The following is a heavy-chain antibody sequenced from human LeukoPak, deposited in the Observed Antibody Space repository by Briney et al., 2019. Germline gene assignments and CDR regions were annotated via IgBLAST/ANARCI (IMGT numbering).Heavy chain of an antibody. D-gene: IGHD3-10*01. CDR1: GFTFSSYA. Sequence: GGSPGLSCAASGFTFSSYAMSWVRQAPGKGLEWVSAISGSGGSTYYADSVKGRFTISRDNSKNTLYLQMNSLRAEDTAVYYCAKGGSGSYYPVDWGQGTLVTVSS. CDR3: AKGGSGSYYPVD. V-gene: IGHV3-23*01. J-gene: IGHJ4*02. CDR2: ISGSGGST.